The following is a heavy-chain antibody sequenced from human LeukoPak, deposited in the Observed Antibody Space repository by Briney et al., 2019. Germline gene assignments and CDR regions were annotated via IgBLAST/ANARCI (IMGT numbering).Heavy chain of an antibody. CDR3: ARESIAAGFDY. Sequence: SQTLSLTCTVSGGSISSGGYYWSWIRQHPGKGLEWIGYIYYSGSTYYNPSLKSRVTISVDTSKNQFSLKLSSVTAADRAVYYCARESIAAGFDYWGQGTLVNVS. J-gene: IGHJ4*02. D-gene: IGHD6-13*01. CDR2: IYYSGST. CDR1: GGSISSGGYY. V-gene: IGHV4-31*03.